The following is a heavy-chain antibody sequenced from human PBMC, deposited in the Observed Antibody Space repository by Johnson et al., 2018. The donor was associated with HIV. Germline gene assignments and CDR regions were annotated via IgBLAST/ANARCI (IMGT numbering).Heavy chain of an antibody. V-gene: IGHV3-30-3*01. J-gene: IGHJ3*02. CDR2: ISYDGSNK. D-gene: IGHD3-3*01. CDR3: ARGSYNFWSGEREAFDI. CDR1: GFTFSSYA. Sequence: QVQLVESGGGVVQPGRSLRLSCAASGFTFSSYAMHWVRQAPGKGLEWVAVISYDGSNKYYADSVKGRCTISRDNSKNTLYLQMNSLRAEDTAVYYCARGSYNFWSGEREAFDIWGQGTMVTVSS.